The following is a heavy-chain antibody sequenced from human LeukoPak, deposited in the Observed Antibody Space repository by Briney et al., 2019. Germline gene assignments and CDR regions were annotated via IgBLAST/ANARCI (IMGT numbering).Heavy chain of an antibody. Sequence: GGSLRLSCAASGFTFSSYAMSWVRQATGKGLEWVSAISGSGGSTYYADSVKGRFTISRDNSKNTLYLQMNSLRAEDTAVYYCAKDLLGDGYNSVWGQGTLVTVSS. J-gene: IGHJ4*02. V-gene: IGHV3-23*01. CDR2: ISGSGGST. D-gene: IGHD5-24*01. CDR1: GFTFSSYA. CDR3: AKDLLGDGYNSV.